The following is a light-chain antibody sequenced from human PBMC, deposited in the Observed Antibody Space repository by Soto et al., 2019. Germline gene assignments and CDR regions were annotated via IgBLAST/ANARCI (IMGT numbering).Light chain of an antibody. V-gene: IGKV2-28*01. CDR1: QSLLHSNGYNY. CDR3: MQALQAPA. J-gene: IGKJ3*01. CDR2: LGS. Sequence: DIVMTQSPLSLPVTPGEPASISCRSSQSLLHSNGYNYLDWYLQKHGQSPQLLIYLGSNRASGVADRFSGSGSGTDFTLKISRVEAEDVGVYYCMQALQAPAFGPGTKVEIK.